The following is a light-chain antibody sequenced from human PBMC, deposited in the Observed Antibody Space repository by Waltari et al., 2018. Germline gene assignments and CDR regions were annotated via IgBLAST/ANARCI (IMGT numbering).Light chain of an antibody. CDR1: QSVTSH. CDR2: ETS. CDR3: QQYNDWPPHT. Sequence: EVVMTQSPVTLSVSPGERATLSCRASQSVTSHLAWYQQKAGQPPRLLIYETSTRVTGVPARFSGSGSGTEFTLTISSLQSEDSAVYYCQQYNDWPPHTFGQGTKLEIK. V-gene: IGKV3-15*01. J-gene: IGKJ2*01.